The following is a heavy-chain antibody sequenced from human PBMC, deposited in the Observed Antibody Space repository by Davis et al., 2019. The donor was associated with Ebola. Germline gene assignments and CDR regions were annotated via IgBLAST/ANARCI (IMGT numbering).Heavy chain of an antibody. CDR2: IRSKANSYAT. CDR3: TVISSSSVPYFDY. J-gene: IGHJ4*02. Sequence: PGGSLRLSCAASGFTFSDYYMSWIRQASGKGLEWVGRIRSKANSYATAYAASVKGRFTISRDDSKNTAYLQMNSLKTEDTAVYYCTVISSSSVPYFDYWGQGTLVTVSS. D-gene: IGHD6-6*01. CDR1: GFTFSDYY. V-gene: IGHV3-73*01.